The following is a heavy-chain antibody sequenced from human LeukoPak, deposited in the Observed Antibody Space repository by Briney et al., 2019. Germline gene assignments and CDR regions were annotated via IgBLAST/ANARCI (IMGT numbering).Heavy chain of an antibody. CDR1: GGSISSYY. CDR3: ASSSGWQYYFDY. D-gene: IGHD6-19*01. Sequence: SETLSLTCTVSGGSISSYYWSWIRQPPGKGLEWIGYIYYSGSTNYNPSLKSRVTISVDTSKNQFSLKLSSVTAADTAVYYCASSSGWQYYFDYWGQGTLVTVSS. V-gene: IGHV4-59*01. CDR2: IYYSGST. J-gene: IGHJ4*02.